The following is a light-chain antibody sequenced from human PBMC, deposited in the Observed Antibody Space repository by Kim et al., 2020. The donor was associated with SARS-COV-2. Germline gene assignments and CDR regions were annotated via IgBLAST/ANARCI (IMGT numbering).Light chain of an antibody. CDR2: YDS. Sequence: PGQTATFTCGGAQMGTKSVHWYQPKPGQATLLVMHYDSGRPSGIPERFSGSNSGNTATLTISRVEVGDEADYYCQVWDHRPHRVVFGGGTQLTVL. CDR1: QMGTKS. CDR3: QVWDHRPHRVV. V-gene: IGLV3-21*04. J-gene: IGLJ3*02.